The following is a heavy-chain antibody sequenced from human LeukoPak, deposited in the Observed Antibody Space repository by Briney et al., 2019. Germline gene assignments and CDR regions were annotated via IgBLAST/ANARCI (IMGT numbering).Heavy chain of an antibody. CDR1: GFTFSSYA. D-gene: IGHD3-16*01. Sequence: GGSLRLSCAASGFTFSSYAMHWVRQAPGKGLEWVAVISYDGSNKYYADSVKGRFTISRDNSKNTLYLQMNSLRAEDTAVYYWARGGVDYWGQGTLVTVSS. CDR3: ARGGVDY. CDR2: ISYDGSNK. V-gene: IGHV3-30*04. J-gene: IGHJ4*02.